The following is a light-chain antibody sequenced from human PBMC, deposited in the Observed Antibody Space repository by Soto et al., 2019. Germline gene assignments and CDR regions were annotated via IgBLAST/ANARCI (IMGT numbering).Light chain of an antibody. CDR3: QQYSSYRS. Sequence: DIQMTQSPSTLSASVGDRVTITCRASQSISSWLAWYQQKPGKAPKLLIQDASSLESGVPSRFSVSGSGTEFRLTSSRLQSDDFATYYCQQYSSYRSFGQGTKVDIK. J-gene: IGKJ1*01. CDR1: QSISSW. V-gene: IGKV1-5*01. CDR2: DAS.